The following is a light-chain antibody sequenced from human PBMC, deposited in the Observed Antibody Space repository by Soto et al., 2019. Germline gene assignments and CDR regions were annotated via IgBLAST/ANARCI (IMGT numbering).Light chain of an antibody. V-gene: IGKV1-5*03. J-gene: IGKJ1*01. CDR1: QSVGTW. CDR3: QHYNTYPWT. Sequence: DVPMTQSPSTLSASVGDRVTITCRASQSVGTWLAWYQQKPGQAPNLLISKASTLESGVPSRFSGSGSGTEFTLTINSLQPDDFATYYCQHYNTYPWTFGEGTKVELK. CDR2: KAS.